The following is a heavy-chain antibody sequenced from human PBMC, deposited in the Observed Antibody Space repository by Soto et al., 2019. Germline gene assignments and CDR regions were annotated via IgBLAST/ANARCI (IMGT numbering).Heavy chain of an antibody. CDR2: IIPIFGTA. CDR1: GGTFSSYA. J-gene: IGHJ4*02. Sequence: HVQLVQSGAEVKKPGSSVKVSCKASGGTFSSYAISWVRQAPGQGLEWMGGIIPIFGTANYAQKFQGRVTITADESSSTAYMELSSLRSEDTAVYYCASTSSSWNGAEAYYFDYWGQGTLVTVSS. V-gene: IGHV1-69*01. CDR3: ASTSSSWNGAEAYYFDY. D-gene: IGHD6-13*01.